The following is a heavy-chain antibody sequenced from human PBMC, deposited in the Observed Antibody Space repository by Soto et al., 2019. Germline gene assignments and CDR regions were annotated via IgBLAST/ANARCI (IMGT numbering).Heavy chain of an antibody. Sequence: QITLEESGPTLVKPTQTLTLACTFSGLSLSTSGMGVGWIRQPPGRDLEWLALLYCNDDKSYSPSLKSRLTISKDTSKSQVVLTMTNMDPVDTGTYVGAHTKNWGHAGYISFDYWGQGSLVTVSS. J-gene: IGHJ4*02. CDR1: GLSLSTSGMG. CDR2: LYCNDDK. D-gene: IGHD7-27*01. CDR3: AHTKNWGHAGYISFDY. V-gene: IGHV2-5*01.